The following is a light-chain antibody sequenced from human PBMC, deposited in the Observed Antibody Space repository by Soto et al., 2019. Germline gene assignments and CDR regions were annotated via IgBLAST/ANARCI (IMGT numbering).Light chain of an antibody. CDR3: SSYTSSSPCV. J-gene: IGLJ3*02. CDR1: STDVGGYNY. Sequence: QSALTQPASVSGSPGQSITISCTGTSTDVGGYNYVSWYQHNPGKAPKLMIYEVTNRPSGVSDRFSGSRAGNTASLTSSGIQAEDESAYYCSSYTSSSPCVFGGGTKVTVL. V-gene: IGLV2-14*01. CDR2: EVT.